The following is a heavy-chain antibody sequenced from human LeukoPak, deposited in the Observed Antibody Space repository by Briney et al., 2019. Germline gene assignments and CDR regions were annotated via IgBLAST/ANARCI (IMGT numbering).Heavy chain of an antibody. CDR1: GFTFSNFE. CDR3: ARDRSGYTYGTGYFDY. J-gene: IGHJ4*02. CDR2: ITSSGRTK. D-gene: IGHD5-18*01. V-gene: IGHV3-48*03. Sequence: PGGSLRLSCAASGFTFSNFEMEWVRQAPGKGLEFVSYITSSGRTKYYADSVKGRFTISRDNAKNTLYLQMNSLRAEDTAVYYCARDRSGYTYGTGYFDYWGQGTLVTVSS.